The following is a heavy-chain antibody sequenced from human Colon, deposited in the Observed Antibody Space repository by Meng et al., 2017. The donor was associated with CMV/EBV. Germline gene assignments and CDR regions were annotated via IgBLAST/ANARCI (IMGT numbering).Heavy chain of an antibody. CDR2: IYFSGTI. CDR1: DDSLSSGDFY. J-gene: IGHJ6*02. CDR3: ARHTNLQPPRENHYYYAIDV. V-gene: IGHV4-61*03. Sequence: SETLSLTCTVPDDSLSSGDFYWSWIRQSPGKGLEWIGYIYFSGTIDYNPSLSRCVTISVYTSKKHFSLKLSSVADADTAVYDCARHTNLQPPRENHYYYAIDVWGHGTTVTVSS. D-gene: IGHD2-2*01.